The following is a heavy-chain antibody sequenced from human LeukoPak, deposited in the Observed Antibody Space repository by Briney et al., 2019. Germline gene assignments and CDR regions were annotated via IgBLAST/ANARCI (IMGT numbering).Heavy chain of an antibody. CDR1: GFTFSSYA. Sequence: PGGSLRLSCAASGFTFSSYAVSWVRQAPGKGLEWVANIKQDGSEKYYVDSVKGRFTISRDNAKNSLYLQMNSLRAEDTAVYYCARVRYYGSGSPQFDYWGQGTLVTVSS. D-gene: IGHD3-10*01. CDR3: ARVRYYGSGSPQFDY. V-gene: IGHV3-7*01. CDR2: IKQDGSEK. J-gene: IGHJ4*02.